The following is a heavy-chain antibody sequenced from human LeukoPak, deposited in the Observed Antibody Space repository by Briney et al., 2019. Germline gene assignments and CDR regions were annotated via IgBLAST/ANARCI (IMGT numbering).Heavy chain of an antibody. CDR2: ISSSGSTI. D-gene: IGHD3-10*01. V-gene: IGHV3-48*03. J-gene: IGHJ6*04. CDR3: AREIWFGENYYYYGMDV. CDR1: GLTSSSYE. Sequence: PGGSLRLSCAASGLTSSSYEMKWAGLAPGRGKEWVSYISSSGSTIYYADSVKGRFTISRDNAKNSLYLQMNSLRAEDTAVYYCAREIWFGENYYYYGMDVWGKGTTVTVSS.